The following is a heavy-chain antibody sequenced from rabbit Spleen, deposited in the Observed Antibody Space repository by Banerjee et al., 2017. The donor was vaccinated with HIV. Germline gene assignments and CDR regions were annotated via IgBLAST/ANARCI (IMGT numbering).Heavy chain of an antibody. CDR1: GVSLSGDSY. CDR2: IDTTTGSGAT. D-gene: IGHD8-1*01. Sequence: QSLEESGGDLVKPGASLTLTCIASGVSLSGDSYMCWVRQAPGKGLEWIACIDTTTGSGATWYASWAKGRFTISKSSTTVTLQMTSLTAADTATYFCARETGGGFWSGWLDLWGQGTLVTVS. CDR3: ARETGGGFWSGWLDL. V-gene: IGHV1S40*01. J-gene: IGHJ5*01.